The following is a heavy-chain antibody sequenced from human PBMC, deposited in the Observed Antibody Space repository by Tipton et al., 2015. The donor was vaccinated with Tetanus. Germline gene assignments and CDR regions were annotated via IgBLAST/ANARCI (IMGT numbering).Heavy chain of an antibody. CDR2: VSAVGDTT. V-gene: IGHV3-23*01. CDR3: AKDRGSRALWYFDL. J-gene: IGHJ2*01. CDR1: PSTFSGYA. Sequence: SLRLSCAGTPSTFSGYAMSWVRQAPGQGLEWVSSVSAVGDTTNYEASVKGRFTISRDNSKYTLYLQMNSLRAEDTAVYYCAKDRGSRALWYFDLWGRGTRVFVSS. D-gene: IGHD3-10*01.